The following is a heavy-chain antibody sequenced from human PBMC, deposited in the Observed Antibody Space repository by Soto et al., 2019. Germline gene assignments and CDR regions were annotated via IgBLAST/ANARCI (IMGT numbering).Heavy chain of an antibody. D-gene: IGHD2-15*01. CDR1: GFTFSTYA. J-gene: IGHJ4*02. V-gene: IGHV3-23*01. CDR3: AKRRGAGGHFDY. Sequence: WGSLRLSCAASGFTFSTYAMVLFRQSPGKWLEWVSVVSSGGGTHYADSVKGRFTVSRDNSKNTLSLQMNSLRADDTAVYYCAKRRGAGGHFDYWGQGALVTVSS. CDR2: VSSGGGT.